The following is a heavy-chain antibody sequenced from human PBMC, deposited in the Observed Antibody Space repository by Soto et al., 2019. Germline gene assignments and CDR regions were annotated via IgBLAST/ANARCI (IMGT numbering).Heavy chain of an antibody. V-gene: IGHV4-4*02. Sequence: QVQLQQSGPGLVKPSGTLSLTCDVSRGSMNSGHWWSWVRQPPGKGLEWVGHLNRRGATNYNPSLRIRVAISLDGSRDQCSLKLNSVTAADTAVYYCVRVGLRWYFDFWRRGTLVTVSS. CDR2: LNRRGAT. J-gene: IGHJ2*01. CDR3: VRVGLRWYFDF. CDR1: RGSMNSGHW. D-gene: IGHD3-16*01.